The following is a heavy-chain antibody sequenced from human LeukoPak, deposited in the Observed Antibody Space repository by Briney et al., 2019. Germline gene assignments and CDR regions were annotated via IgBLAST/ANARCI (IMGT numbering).Heavy chain of an antibody. V-gene: IGHV4-39*07. CDR3: ARAHSIASYYYGVDV. CDR2: IFYSGST. CDR1: GGSVISGSSY. Sequence: PSETLSLTCTVSGGSVISGSSYWGWIRQPPGKGLEWIGNIFYSGSTYHNPSLQSRVTISLDTSQNQFSLTLNSVTAADTAVYYCARAHSIASYYYGVDVWGQGTTVTVSS. J-gene: IGHJ6*02. D-gene: IGHD6-13*01.